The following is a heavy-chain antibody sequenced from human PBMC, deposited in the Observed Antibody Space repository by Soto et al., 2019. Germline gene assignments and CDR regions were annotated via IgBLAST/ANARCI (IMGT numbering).Heavy chain of an antibody. Sequence: QAQLVQSGAEVKKPGASVKVSCKASGYTFTGYDINWVRQAAGQGLEWMGWMNPNSGNTGYGQNFQGRVKMTRHNHITTANTELTSVRDDDWAVYYWAGEKVATTGIDIWGQGALVTVSS. J-gene: IGHJ4*02. D-gene: IGHD4-17*01. V-gene: IGHV1-8*01. CDR1: GYTFTGYD. CDR2: MNPNSGNT. CDR3: AGEKVATTGIDI.